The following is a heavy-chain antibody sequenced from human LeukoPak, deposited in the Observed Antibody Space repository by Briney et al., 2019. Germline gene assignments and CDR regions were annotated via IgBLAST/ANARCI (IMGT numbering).Heavy chain of an antibody. V-gene: IGHV1-18*01. J-gene: IGHJ4*02. Sequence: ASVKVSCKASGYTFTSYGISWVRQAPGQGLEWIGWISAYNGNTNYAQKLQGRVTMTTDTSTSTAYMELRSLRSDDTAVYYCARDRVTPYYFDYWGQGTLVTVSS. D-gene: IGHD4-23*01. CDR1: GYTFTSYG. CDR2: ISAYNGNT. CDR3: ARDRVTPYYFDY.